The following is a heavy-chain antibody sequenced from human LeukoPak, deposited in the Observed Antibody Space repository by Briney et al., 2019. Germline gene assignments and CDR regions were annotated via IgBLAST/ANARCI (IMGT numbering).Heavy chain of an antibody. Sequence: ASVKVSCKTSGYTFTSFDINWVRQAIGQGLEWVGWMNPNSGNTGYAQRFQGRVSMTSNTSVNTAYMELSSLTSEDTAVYYCAKGSHGSGSPSPYYYYMDVWGKGTTVTVPS. CDR3: AKGSHGSGSPSPYYYYMDV. V-gene: IGHV1-8*01. CDR1: GYTFTSFD. D-gene: IGHD3-10*01. CDR2: MNPNSGNT. J-gene: IGHJ6*03.